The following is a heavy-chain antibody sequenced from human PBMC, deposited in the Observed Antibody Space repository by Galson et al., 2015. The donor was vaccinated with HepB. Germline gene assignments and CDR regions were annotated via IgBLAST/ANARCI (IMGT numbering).Heavy chain of an antibody. V-gene: IGHV3-23*01. Sequence: SLRLSCAASGLTFSSFAMTWVRQAPGEGLEWVATIIGSGGRTYYADAVRARFTISRDSSKDTLSLQMNSPRADDTAISFCAKHKGWAVATYCMGVSGRGTTVIVS. J-gene: IGHJ6*03. CDR3: AKHKGWAVATYCMGV. CDR1: GLTFSSFA. D-gene: IGHD2-15*01. CDR2: IIGSGGRT.